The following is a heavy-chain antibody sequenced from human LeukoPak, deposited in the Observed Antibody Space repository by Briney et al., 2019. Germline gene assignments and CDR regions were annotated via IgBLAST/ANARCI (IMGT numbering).Heavy chain of an antibody. CDR2: IYYSGST. CDR3: ARGAAFYGRYYYYYMDV. CDR1: GGSISSHY. Sequence: SEILSLTCTVSGGSISSHYWSWIRQPPGKGLEWIGYIYYSGSTNYNPSLKSRVTISVDMSKNQFSLKLSSVTAADTAVYYCARGAAFYGRYYYYYMDVWGKGTTVTVSS. D-gene: IGHD4-17*01. J-gene: IGHJ6*03. V-gene: IGHV4-59*11.